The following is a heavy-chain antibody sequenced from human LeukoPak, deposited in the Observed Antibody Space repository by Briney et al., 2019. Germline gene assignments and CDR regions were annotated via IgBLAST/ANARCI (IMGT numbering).Heavy chain of an antibody. Sequence: GESLKISCQGSGYSFTSYWIGWVRQLPGKGLEWMGIIYPGDSDTRYSPSFQGQVTISADKSISTAYLQWSSLKASDTAMYYCARQMDRYGDYPLAYWGQGTLVTVSS. J-gene: IGHJ4*02. CDR1: GYSFTSYW. CDR2: IYPGDSDT. CDR3: ARQMDRYGDYPLAY. D-gene: IGHD4-17*01. V-gene: IGHV5-51*01.